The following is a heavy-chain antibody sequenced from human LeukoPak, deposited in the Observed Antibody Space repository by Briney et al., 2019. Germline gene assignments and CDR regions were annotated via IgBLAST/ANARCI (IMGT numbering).Heavy chain of an antibody. J-gene: IGHJ4*02. V-gene: IGHV3-48*04. D-gene: IGHD3-9*01. CDR1: GFTFSSYA. CDR2: ISSSSSTI. CDR3: AKIPDILTDS. Sequence: GGSLRLSCAASGFTFSSYAMSWVRQAPGRGLEWVSYISSSSSTIYYADSVKGRFTISRDNAKNSLYLQMNSLRAEDTAVYYCAKIPDILTDSWGQGTLVTVSS.